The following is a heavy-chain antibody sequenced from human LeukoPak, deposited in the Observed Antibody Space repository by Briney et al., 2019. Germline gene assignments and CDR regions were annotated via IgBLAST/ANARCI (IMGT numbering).Heavy chain of an antibody. V-gene: IGHV4-39*01. Sequence: SETLSLTCTVSGGSISSSSYYWGWLRQPPGTGLEWIGSIYYSGSTYYNPSLKSRVTISVDTSKSQFSLKLSSVTAADTAVYYCARRASGSYYIPLFDYWGQGTLDTVSS. D-gene: IGHD1-26*01. CDR3: ARRASGSYYIPLFDY. CDR1: GGSISSSSYY. CDR2: IYYSGST. J-gene: IGHJ4*02.